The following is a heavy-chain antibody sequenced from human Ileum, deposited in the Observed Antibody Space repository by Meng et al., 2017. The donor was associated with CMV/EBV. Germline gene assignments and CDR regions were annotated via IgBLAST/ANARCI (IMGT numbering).Heavy chain of an antibody. CDR1: GDSINSGDHY. D-gene: IGHD2-2*01. CDR2: VHKSGNT. V-gene: IGHV4-31*03. CDR3: ARHQKYQPFDS. J-gene: IGHJ5*01. Sequence: CTVSGDSINSGDHYWNWIRQYPGKGLEWIGNVHKSGNTNPNPSLKGRLTMLLDTSTKQFSLKVNAVTAADTAVYFCARHQKYQPFDSWGQGILVTVSS.